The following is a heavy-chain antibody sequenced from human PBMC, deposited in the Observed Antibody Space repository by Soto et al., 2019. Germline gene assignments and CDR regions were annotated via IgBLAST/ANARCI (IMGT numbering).Heavy chain of an antibody. CDR3: AREFGGFGA. CDR1: GYIFTSSY. CDR2: INPGDDGT. Sequence: QVQLVQSGAEVKKPGASVKVSCKASGYIFTSSYIHWVRQAPGQGLEWMGLINPGDDGTTYAQKLRVRVSVTSDTSTNTVYMELSSLTSEDTAVYYCAREFGGFGAWGQGTLVTVSS. D-gene: IGHD3-16*01. V-gene: IGHV1-46*04. J-gene: IGHJ5*02.